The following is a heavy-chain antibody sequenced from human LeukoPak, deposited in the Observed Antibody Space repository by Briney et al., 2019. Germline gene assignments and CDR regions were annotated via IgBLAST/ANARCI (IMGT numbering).Heavy chain of an antibody. CDR2: ITSSGTNI. J-gene: IGHJ4*02. Sequence: GGSLSLSCAASGFAFSTFTMNWVRQAPGKGLEWASSITSSGTNIYYTDSLKGRFTISRDNAKNSLHLQLNSLRAEDTAVYYCARDLDYFDYWGQGSLVTVSS. CDR3: ARDLDYFDY. CDR1: GFAFSTFT. V-gene: IGHV3-21*01.